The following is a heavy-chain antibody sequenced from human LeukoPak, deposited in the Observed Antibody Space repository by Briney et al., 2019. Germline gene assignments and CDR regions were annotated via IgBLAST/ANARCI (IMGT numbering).Heavy chain of an antibody. Sequence: GASVKVSCKASGYTFTSYYMHWVRQAPGQGLEWMGIINPSGGSTSYAQKFQGRVTMTRDTSTSTVYMELSSLRSEYTAVYYCARDRSGGGYYDYWGQGTLVTVSS. V-gene: IGHV1-46*01. CDR2: INPSGGST. J-gene: IGHJ4*02. CDR3: ARDRSGGGYYDY. D-gene: IGHD4-23*01. CDR1: GYTFTSYY.